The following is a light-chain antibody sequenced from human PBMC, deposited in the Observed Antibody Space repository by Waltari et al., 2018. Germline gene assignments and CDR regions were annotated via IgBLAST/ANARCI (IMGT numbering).Light chain of an antibody. V-gene: IGLV2-11*01. CDR1: TNALGIYTY. Sequence: SALTPPRSVSGSPGQSVTISCTGTTNALGIYTYVPWYQQHPGKAPKLIILDVTKRPSGVPDRLSGSKSGNTASLTISGLRAEDEAEYYCCSYAGSYTWVFGGGTKLTVV. CDR2: DVT. J-gene: IGLJ3*02. CDR3: CSYAGSYTWV.